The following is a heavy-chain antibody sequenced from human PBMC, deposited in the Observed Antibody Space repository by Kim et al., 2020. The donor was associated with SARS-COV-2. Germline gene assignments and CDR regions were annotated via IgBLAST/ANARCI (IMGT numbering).Heavy chain of an antibody. Sequence: ASVKVSCKASGYTFTNYAMHWVRQAPGQRLEWMGWINAGNGNTKYSQKFQGRVTITRDTSASTAYMELSSLKSEDTAVYYCARTYSSSWYSDFDYWGQGTLVTVSS. CDR3: ARTYSSSWYSDFDY. J-gene: IGHJ4*02. CDR2: INAGNGNT. V-gene: IGHV1-3*01. CDR1: GYTFTNYA. D-gene: IGHD6-13*01.